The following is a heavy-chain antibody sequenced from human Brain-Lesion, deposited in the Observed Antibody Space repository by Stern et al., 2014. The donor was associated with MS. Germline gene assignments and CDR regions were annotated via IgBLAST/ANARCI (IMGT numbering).Heavy chain of an antibody. Sequence: EVQLVESGGGLVKPGGSLRLSCAASGFAFSAYSMNWVRQGPGKGLEWISSMSSSGNYIYYADSVMGRFTISRDNAKNSLYLQMNSLGAEDTALYFCARDRFPGTTGYYYGMDVWGQGTTVTVS. CDR3: ARDRFPGTTGYYYGMDV. CDR1: GFAFSAYS. D-gene: IGHD1-7*01. CDR2: MSSSGNYI. J-gene: IGHJ6*02. V-gene: IGHV3-21*01.